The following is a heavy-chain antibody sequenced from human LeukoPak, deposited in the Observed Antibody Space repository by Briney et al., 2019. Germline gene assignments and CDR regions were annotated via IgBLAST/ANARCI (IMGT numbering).Heavy chain of an antibody. Sequence: GASVKVSCKASGYTFTGHYMHWVRQAPGQGLEWMGWINPKNAGTNYAQKFQGRVTMTRDTSISTAYMELSRLRSDDTAVYYCARSEQFPYYMDVWGKGTTVTVSS. V-gene: IGHV1-2*02. D-gene: IGHD6-19*01. CDR1: GYTFTGHY. CDR2: INPKNAGT. CDR3: ARSEQFPYYMDV. J-gene: IGHJ6*03.